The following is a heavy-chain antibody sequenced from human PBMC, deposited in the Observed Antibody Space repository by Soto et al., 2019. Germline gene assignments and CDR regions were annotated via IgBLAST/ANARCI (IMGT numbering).Heavy chain of an antibody. V-gene: IGHV3-49*04. J-gene: IGHJ4*02. CDR3: TRTYYYDSSGSPPVDY. CDR1: GFTFGNYA. CDR2: IRSKAYGGTT. Sequence: GGSLRLSCTASGFTFGNYAMSWVRQAPGKGLEWVGFIRSKAYGGTTEYAASVKGRFTISRDDSKSIAYLQMNSLKTEDTAVYYCTRTYYYDSSGSPPVDYWGQGTLVTVSS. D-gene: IGHD3-22*01.